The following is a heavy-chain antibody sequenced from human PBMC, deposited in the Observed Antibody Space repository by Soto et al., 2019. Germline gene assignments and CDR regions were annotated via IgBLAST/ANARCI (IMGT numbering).Heavy chain of an antibody. CDR2: IIPIFGTA. Sequence: QVQLVQSGAEVKKPGSSVKVSCKASGGTFSSYAISWVRQAPGQGLEWIGGIIPIFGTANYAQKFQGRVTITADESTSTAYMELSSLRSEDTAVYYCARATMVRGAPPSRYGMDVWGQGTTVTVSS. CDR1: GGTFSSYA. D-gene: IGHD3-10*01. V-gene: IGHV1-69*12. J-gene: IGHJ6*02. CDR3: ARATMVRGAPPSRYGMDV.